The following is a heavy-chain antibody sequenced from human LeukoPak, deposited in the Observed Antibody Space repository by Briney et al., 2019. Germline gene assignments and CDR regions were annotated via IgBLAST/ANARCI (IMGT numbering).Heavy chain of an antibody. CDR1: GYTFTGYY. D-gene: IGHD2-15*01. J-gene: IGHJ5*02. V-gene: IGHV1-2*04. Sequence: GASVKVSCKASGYTFTGYYMHWVRQAPGQGLEWMGWINPNSGGTNYAQKFQGWVTMTRDTSISTAYMELSRLRSDDTAVYYCARDPVATYCSGGSCYSGARWFDPWGQGTLVTVSS. CDR2: INPNSGGT. CDR3: ARDPVATYCSGGSCYSGARWFDP.